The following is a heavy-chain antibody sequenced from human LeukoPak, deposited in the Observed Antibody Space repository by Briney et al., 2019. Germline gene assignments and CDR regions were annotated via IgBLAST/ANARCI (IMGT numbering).Heavy chain of an antibody. CDR1: GFTFSSYA. CDR2: IYSGGST. Sequence: GGSLRLSCAASGFTFSSYAMSWVRQAPGKGLEWVSVIYSGGSTYYADSVKGRFTISRDNSKNTLYLQMNSLKTEDTAVYYCTSCSGGSCYSDPDAFDIWGQGTMVTVSS. J-gene: IGHJ3*02. D-gene: IGHD2-15*01. CDR3: TSCSGGSCYSDPDAFDI. V-gene: IGHV3-53*01.